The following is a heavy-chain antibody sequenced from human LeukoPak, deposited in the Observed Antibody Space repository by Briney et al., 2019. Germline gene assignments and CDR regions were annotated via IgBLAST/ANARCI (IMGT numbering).Heavy chain of an antibody. CDR2: IYYSGST. Sequence: PSETLSLTCTVSGGSISSSSYYWGWIRQPPGKGLEWIGSIYYSGSTYYNPSLKSRVTISVDTSKNQFSLKLSSVTAADTAVYYCARLRGYRYGTHVWGKGTTVTVSS. CDR3: ARLRGYRYGTHV. D-gene: IGHD5-18*01. CDR1: GGSISSSSYY. V-gene: IGHV4-39*07. J-gene: IGHJ6*04.